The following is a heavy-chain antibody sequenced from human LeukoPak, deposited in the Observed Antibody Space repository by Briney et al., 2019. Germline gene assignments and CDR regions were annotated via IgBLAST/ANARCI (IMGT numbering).Heavy chain of an antibody. V-gene: IGHV3-23*01. CDR3: AKAGARGNVNWFDS. J-gene: IGHJ5*01. Sequence: GGSLRLSCAASGFTFSSYTMSWVRQAPGKGLEWVSTISGNGGSTYYADSVKGRFTISRDNSKNILYLQMNNLRGEDTAVYYCAKAGARGNVNWFDSWGQGTLVTVSS. CDR2: ISGNGGST. CDR1: GFTFSSYT. D-gene: IGHD1-1*01.